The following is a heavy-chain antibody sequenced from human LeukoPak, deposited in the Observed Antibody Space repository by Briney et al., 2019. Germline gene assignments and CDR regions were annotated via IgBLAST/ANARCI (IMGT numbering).Heavy chain of an antibody. D-gene: IGHD4-23*01. CDR2: ISYDGSNK. J-gene: IGHJ4*02. CDR1: GFTFSSYA. V-gene: IGHV3-30*04. CDR3: ARESVPTVVTTYYFDY. Sequence: PGRSLRLSCAASGFTFSSYAMHWVRQAPGKGLEWVAFISYDGSNKYYADSVKGRFTISRDNSKNTLYLQMNSLRAEDTAVYYCARESVPTVVTTYYFDYWGQGTLVTVSS.